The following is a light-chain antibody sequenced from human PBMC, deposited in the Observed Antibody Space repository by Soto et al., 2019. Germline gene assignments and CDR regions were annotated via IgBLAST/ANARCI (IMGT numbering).Light chain of an antibody. J-gene: IGLJ1*01. CDR1: SSDIGTYNL. CDR3: CSLEGSGTGV. V-gene: IGLV2-23*02. CDR2: EVN. Sequence: QSVLTQPASVSGSPGQSIAISCTGTSSDIGTYNLVSWYQQHPGKAPKLMISEVNKRPSGVSNRFSGSKSGNTASLTISGLQTEDEDDYYCCSLEGSGTGVFGTGTKVTVL.